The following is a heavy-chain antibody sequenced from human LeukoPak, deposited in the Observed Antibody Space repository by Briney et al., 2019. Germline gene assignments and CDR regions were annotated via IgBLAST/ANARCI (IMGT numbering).Heavy chain of an antibody. CDR3: ARVSAGYYDSSGFDDY. CDR2: ISIGTSFI. D-gene: IGHD3-22*01. Sequence: GGSLRLSCAASGFTFSSYNMNWVRQAPGKGLEWVAYISIGTSFIYYADSVKGRFTISRDNAKNSLYLQMNSLRAEDTSVYYCARVSAGYYDSSGFDDYWGQGTLVTVSS. CDR1: GFTFSSYN. J-gene: IGHJ4*02. V-gene: IGHV3-21*01.